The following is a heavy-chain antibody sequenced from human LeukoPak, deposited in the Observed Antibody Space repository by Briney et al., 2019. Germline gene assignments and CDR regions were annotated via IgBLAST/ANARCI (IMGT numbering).Heavy chain of an antibody. J-gene: IGHJ4*02. V-gene: IGHV4-59*12. D-gene: IGHD3-16*02. Sequence: SETLSLTCTVSGGSISSYYWSWIRQPPGKGLEWIGYIYYSGSTNYNPSLKSRVTISVDTSKNQFSLKLSSVTAADTAVYYCARGRRNYDYVWGSYRYTHFDYWGQGTLVTVPS. CDR2: IYYSGST. CDR1: GGSISSYY. CDR3: ARGRRNYDYVWGSYRYTHFDY.